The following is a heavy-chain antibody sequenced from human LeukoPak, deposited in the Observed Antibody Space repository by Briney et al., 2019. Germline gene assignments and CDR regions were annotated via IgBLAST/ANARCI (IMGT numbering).Heavy chain of an antibody. Sequence: SGTLSLTCAASGGSISSSNWWSWVRQPPGKGLEWIGEIYHSGSTNYNPSLKSRVTISVDKSKNQFSLKLSSVTAADTAVYYCARGGSSGWYWRYWFDPWGQGTLVTVSS. J-gene: IGHJ5*02. CDR1: GGSISSSNW. V-gene: IGHV4-4*02. CDR3: ARGGSSGWYWRYWFDP. CDR2: IYHSGST. D-gene: IGHD6-19*01.